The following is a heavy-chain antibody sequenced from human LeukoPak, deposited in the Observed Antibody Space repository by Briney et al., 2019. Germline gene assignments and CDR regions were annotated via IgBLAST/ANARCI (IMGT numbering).Heavy chain of an antibody. D-gene: IGHD3-3*01. Sequence: GGSLRLSCAASGFTFSNYWLTWVRQAPGKGLEWVSSISSSSSYIHYADSVKGRFTISRDNAKNSLYLQMNSLRAEDTAVYYCARPYYDFWSGYYTHWGQGTLVTVSS. V-gene: IGHV3-21*01. CDR2: ISSSSSYI. J-gene: IGHJ4*02. CDR3: ARPYYDFWSGYYTH. CDR1: GFTFSNYW.